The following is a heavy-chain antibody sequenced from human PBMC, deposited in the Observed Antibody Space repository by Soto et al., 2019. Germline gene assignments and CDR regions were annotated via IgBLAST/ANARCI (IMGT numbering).Heavy chain of an antibody. V-gene: IGHV4-39*01. CDR2: IYYSGST. CDR1: GDSISSSIYY. CDR3: ASQAAVGTRRGACYFDY. D-gene: IGHD6-13*01. Sequence: QLQLQESGPGLEKPSETLSLTCTVSGDSISSSIYYWGWIRQPPGKGLEWIGTIYYSGSTFYNPSLKSRVTISVDTSKNQFSLRLSSVTAADTAVYYCASQAAVGTRRGACYFDYWGQGTLVTVSS. J-gene: IGHJ4*02.